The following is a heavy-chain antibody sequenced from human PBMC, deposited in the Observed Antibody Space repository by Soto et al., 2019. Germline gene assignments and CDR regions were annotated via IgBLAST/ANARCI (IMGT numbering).Heavy chain of an antibody. V-gene: IGHV4-34*01. J-gene: IGHJ4*02. D-gene: IGHD6-19*01. CDR2: INHSGST. Sequence: PSETLSLTCAVYGGSFSGYYWSWIRQPPGKGLEWIGEINHSGSTNYNPSLKSRVTISVDTSKNQFSLKLSSVTAADTAVYYCASFLAGPPRYYFDYWGQGTLVTVSS. CDR3: ASFLAGPPRYYFDY. CDR1: GGSFSGYY.